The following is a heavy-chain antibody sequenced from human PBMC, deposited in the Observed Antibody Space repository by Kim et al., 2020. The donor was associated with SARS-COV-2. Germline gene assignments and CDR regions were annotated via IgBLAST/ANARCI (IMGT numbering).Heavy chain of an antibody. Sequence: YADSVQGRFTISRDNSKNTLYLQMNSLRAEDTAVYYCAKVSQWLAYYFDYWGQGTLVTVSS. J-gene: IGHJ4*02. D-gene: IGHD6-19*01. CDR3: AKVSQWLAYYFDY. V-gene: IGHV3-23*01.